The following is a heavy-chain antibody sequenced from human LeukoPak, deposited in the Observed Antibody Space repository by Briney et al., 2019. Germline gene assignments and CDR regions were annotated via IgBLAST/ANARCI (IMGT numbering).Heavy chain of an antibody. CDR2: MNPNSGNT. Sequence: ASVKVSCKASGYTFTSYDINWVRQATGQGLEWMGWMNPNSGNTGYAQKFQGRVTMTRNTSISTAYMELSSLRSEDTAVYYCASYVAGDYGAFDIWGQGTMVTVSS. D-gene: IGHD4-17*01. CDR1: GYTFTSYD. V-gene: IGHV1-8*01. J-gene: IGHJ3*02. CDR3: ASYVAGDYGAFDI.